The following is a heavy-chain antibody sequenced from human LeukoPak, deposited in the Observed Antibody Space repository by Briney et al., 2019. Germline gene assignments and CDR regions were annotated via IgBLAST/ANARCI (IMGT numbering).Heavy chain of an antibody. Sequence: PSETLSLTCAVYGGSFSGYYWSWIRQPPGKGLEWIGEINDSGSTNYNPSLKSRVTISVDTSKNQFSLKLSSVTAADTAVFYCARGRTRTVVAATPDNWFDPWGQGTLVTVSS. CDR3: ARGRTRTVVAATPDNWFDP. V-gene: IGHV4-34*01. CDR2: INDSGST. J-gene: IGHJ5*02. CDR1: GGSFSGYY. D-gene: IGHD2-15*01.